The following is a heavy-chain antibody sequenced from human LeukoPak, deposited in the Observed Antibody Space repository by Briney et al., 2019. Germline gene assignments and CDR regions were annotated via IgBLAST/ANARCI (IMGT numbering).Heavy chain of an antibody. V-gene: IGHV4-61*02. CDR2: IYSSGTT. CDR1: GGSISNDNYY. J-gene: IGHJ4*02. Sequence: PSETLSLTCTVSGGSISNDNYYWSWIRQPPGRGLEWIGRIYSSGTTNYNPSLKSRVIISVNTSKNQFSLTVASVTAADTAVYYCARGRGTTVTTYYFENWGQGTRVIVSS. CDR3: ARGRGTTVTTYYFEN. D-gene: IGHD4-17*01.